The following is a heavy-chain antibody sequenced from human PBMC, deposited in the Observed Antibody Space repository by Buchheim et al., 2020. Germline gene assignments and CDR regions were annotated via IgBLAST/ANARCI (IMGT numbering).Heavy chain of an antibody. D-gene: IGHD1-26*01. CDR3: ARGHSIVGATEWFDP. J-gene: IGHJ5*02. CDR1: GYTFTSYD. Sequence: QVQLVQSGAEVKKPGASVKVSCKASGYTFTSYDINWVRQAPGQGLELMGCMNPNSGNTGYAQKFQGRVTMTRNTSISPAHMELSSLRSEDTAVNYCARGHSIVGATEWFDPWGQGTL. V-gene: IGHV1-8*01. CDR2: MNPNSGNT.